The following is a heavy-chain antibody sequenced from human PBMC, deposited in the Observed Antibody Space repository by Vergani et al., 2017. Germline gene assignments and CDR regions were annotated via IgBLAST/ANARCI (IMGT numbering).Heavy chain of an antibody. V-gene: IGHV4-34*01. D-gene: IGHD5-18*01. CDR1: GGSFSGYY. CDR2: INHSGST. Sequence: QVQLQQWGAGLLKPSETLSLTCAVYGGSFSGYYWSWIRQPPGKGLEWIGEINHSGSTNYNPSLKSRVTISVDTSKNQFSLKLSSVTAADTAVYYCAREGIQLWLKYYYYYGMDVWGQGTTVTVSS. CDR3: AREGIQLWLKYYYYYGMDV. J-gene: IGHJ6*02.